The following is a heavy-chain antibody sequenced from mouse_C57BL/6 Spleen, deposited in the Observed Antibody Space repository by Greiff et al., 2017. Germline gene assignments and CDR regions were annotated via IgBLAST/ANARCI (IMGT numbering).Heavy chain of an antibody. V-gene: IGHV1-15*01. CDR3: TRGDYDVYYAMDY. Sequence: QVQLQQSGAELVRPGASVTLSCKASGYTFTDYEMHWVKQTPVHGLEWIGAIDPETGGTAYNQKFKGKAILTADKSSSTAYMELRSLTSEDSAVYYCTRGDYDVYYAMDYWGQGTSVTVSS. CDR1: GYTFTDYE. J-gene: IGHJ4*01. CDR2: IDPETGGT. D-gene: IGHD2-4*01.